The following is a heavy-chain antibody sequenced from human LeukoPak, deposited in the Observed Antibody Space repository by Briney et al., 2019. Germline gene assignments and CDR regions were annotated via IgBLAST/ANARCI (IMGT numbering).Heavy chain of an antibody. CDR3: ASSKPRSSGWPVAFDY. CDR2: INPNSGGT. CDR1: GYTFIGYY. V-gene: IGHV1-2*02. Sequence: ASVKVSCKASGYTFIGYYVQWVRQAPGQGLEWMGWINPNSGGTDYTQKFQGRVTLTRDTSITTAYMELSRLRSDDTAVYYCASSKPRSSGWPVAFDYWGQGTLVTVSS. J-gene: IGHJ4*02. D-gene: IGHD6-19*01.